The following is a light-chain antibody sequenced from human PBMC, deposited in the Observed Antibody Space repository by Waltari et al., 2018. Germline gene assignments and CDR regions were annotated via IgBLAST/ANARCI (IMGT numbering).Light chain of an antibody. V-gene: IGLV3-25*03. CDR3: ESADNTGAYV. CDR1: ALPNQF. J-gene: IGLJ1*01. Sequence: SYELTQPPSVSVSPGPTAKITCSGDALPNQFAYWFQQKPGQAPVLIIYKDTRRPSGIPERCSGSNSGTTVTLTITGVQAEDEADYYCESADNTGAYVFGGGTKVTVL. CDR2: KDT.